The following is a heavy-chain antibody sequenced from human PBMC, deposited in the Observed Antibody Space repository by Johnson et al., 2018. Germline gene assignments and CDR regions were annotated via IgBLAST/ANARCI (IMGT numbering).Heavy chain of an antibody. Sequence: VQLVESGGGLVQPGGSLRLSCAASGFTFSSYAMHWVRQAPGKGLEYVSAISSNGGSTYYANYVKGRFTISKDNSKNTLYLQMGSLRAEDMAVYYCARGSGLNAFDIWVQGTMVTVSS. CDR1: GFTFSSYA. V-gene: IGHV3-64*01. CDR3: ARGSGLNAFDI. D-gene: IGHD2-21*01. CDR2: ISSNGGST. J-gene: IGHJ3*02.